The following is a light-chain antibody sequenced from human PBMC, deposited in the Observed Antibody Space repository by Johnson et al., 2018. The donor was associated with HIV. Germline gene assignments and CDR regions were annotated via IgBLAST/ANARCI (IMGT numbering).Light chain of an antibody. CDR3: GTWDSSLSAYV. J-gene: IGLJ1*01. V-gene: IGLV1-51*02. CDR1: SSNIGNNY. CDR2: ENN. Sequence: QSVLTQPPSVSAAPGQKVTISCSGSSSNIGNNYVSWYQQLPGTAPKFLIYENNKRPSGIPDRVSGSKSGTSATLDITGLQSGDEADYYCGTWDSSLSAYVFGNGTKVTVL.